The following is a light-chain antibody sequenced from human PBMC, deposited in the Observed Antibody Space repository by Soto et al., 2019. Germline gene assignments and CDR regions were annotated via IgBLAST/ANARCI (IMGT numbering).Light chain of an antibody. CDR1: SSDVGGYDY. CDR2: DVS. J-gene: IGLJ2*01. V-gene: IGLV2-11*01. CDR3: CSYAGNYTLL. Sequence: QSALNKPRSVSGSPGQSVTISCTGTSSDVGGYDYVSWDQQHPGKAPKLMIYDVSKRPSGVPDRFSGSKSGNTASLTISGLQAEDEAEYYCCSYAGNYTLLFGGGTKVTVL.